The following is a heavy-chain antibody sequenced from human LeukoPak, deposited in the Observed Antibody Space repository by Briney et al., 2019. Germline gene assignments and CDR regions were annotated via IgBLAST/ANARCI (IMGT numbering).Heavy chain of an antibody. Sequence: GGSLRLSCAASGFTFSSYWMTWVRQAPGKGLEWVANIKQDGSEKYYVDSVKGRFTISRDNAKNSLYLQMNSLRAEDTAVYYCARPEGRDGYYGMDVWGQGTTVTVSS. D-gene: IGHD5-24*01. V-gene: IGHV3-7*01. CDR3: ARPEGRDGYYGMDV. J-gene: IGHJ6*02. CDR2: IKQDGSEK. CDR1: GFTFSSYW.